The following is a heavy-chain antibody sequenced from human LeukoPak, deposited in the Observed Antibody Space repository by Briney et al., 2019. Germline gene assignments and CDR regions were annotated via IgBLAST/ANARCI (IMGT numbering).Heavy chain of an antibody. CDR1: GYTFTGYY. V-gene: IGHV1-2*02. CDR2: INPPNGGT. CDR3: TRDHCSFANCYEDYYYGMDV. D-gene: IGHD2-2*01. Sequence: SVKVSCKASGYTFTGYYMHWVRQAPGQGLEWMGWINPPNGGTTYTQNFQGRVTMTRDTSISTAYMELSRLRSDDSAIYYCTRDHCSFANCYEDYYYGMDVWGQGTTVTVSS. J-gene: IGHJ6*02.